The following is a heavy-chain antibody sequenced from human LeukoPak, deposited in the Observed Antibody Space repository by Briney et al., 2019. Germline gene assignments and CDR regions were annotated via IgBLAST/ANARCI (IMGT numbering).Heavy chain of an antibody. CDR3: ASPHYDFWSGPNLPFDY. CDR2: IYYSGST. V-gene: IGHV4-39*01. CDR1: GGSISSSSYY. J-gene: IGHJ4*02. D-gene: IGHD3-3*01. Sequence: PSETLSLTCTVSGGSISSSSYYWGWIRQPPGKGLEWIGSIYYSGSTYYNPSLKSRVTISVDTSKNQFSLKLSSVTAADTAVYYCASPHYDFWSGPNLPFDYWGQGTLVTVSS.